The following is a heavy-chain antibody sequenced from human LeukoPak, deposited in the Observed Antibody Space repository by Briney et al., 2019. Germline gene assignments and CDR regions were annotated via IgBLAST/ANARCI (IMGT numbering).Heavy chain of an antibody. CDR2: ISAYNGNT. J-gene: IGHJ4*02. Sequence: GASVKVSCKASGYTFTSYGISWVRQAPGQGLEWMGWISAYNGNTNYAQKLQGRVTMTTDTSTSTAYMELRSLRSDDTAVYYCARDLAVLGYFDWYDLFDYWGQGTLVTVSS. CDR1: GYTFTSYG. D-gene: IGHD3-9*01. V-gene: IGHV1-18*01. CDR3: ARDLAVLGYFDWYDLFDY.